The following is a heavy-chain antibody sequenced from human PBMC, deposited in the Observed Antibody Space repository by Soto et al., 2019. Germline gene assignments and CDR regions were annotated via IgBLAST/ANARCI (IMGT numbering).Heavy chain of an antibody. CDR1: GFTFSDYY. D-gene: IGHD2-15*01. CDR2: ISSSVITK. Sequence: QVQLVESGGGLVKPGGSLRLSCAASGFTFSDYYMAWIRQAPGKGLEWVSYISSSVITKSSADSLEGRFTISRDNAKESLYLQMNSLRAEDTAVYYCARASVGPPGGGSWIMPFDSWGQGTLVTVSS. V-gene: IGHV3-11*01. CDR3: ARASVGPPGGGSWIMPFDS. J-gene: IGHJ4*02.